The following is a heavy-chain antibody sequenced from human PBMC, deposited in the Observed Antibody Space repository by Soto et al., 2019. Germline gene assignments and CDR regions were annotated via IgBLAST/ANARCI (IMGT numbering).Heavy chain of an antibody. Sequence: EVQLVESGGGLVKPGGSLRLSCAASGFTFSSYSMNWVRQAPGKGLEWVSIISSRSSYIYYADSVKGRFTISRDNAKNSLYLQMNSLRAEGTAVCYCARWGAYSDSAMDVWGQGTTVTVSS. CDR3: ARWGAYSDSAMDV. CDR2: ISSRSSYI. J-gene: IGHJ6*02. D-gene: IGHD4-17*01. CDR1: GFTFSSYS. V-gene: IGHV3-21*01.